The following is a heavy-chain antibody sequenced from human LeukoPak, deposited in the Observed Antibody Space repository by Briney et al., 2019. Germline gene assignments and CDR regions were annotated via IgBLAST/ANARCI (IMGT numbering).Heavy chain of an antibody. V-gene: IGHV1-69*13. Sequence: ASVKVSCKASGGTFSSYAISWVRQAPGQGLEWMGGIIPIFGTANYAQKFQGRVTITADESTSTAYMELSSLRSEDTAVYYCARGGTDSSGWLNYYYGMDVWGKGTRVTVSS. CDR1: GGTFSSYA. J-gene: IGHJ6*04. CDR2: IIPIFGTA. D-gene: IGHD6-19*01. CDR3: ARGGTDSSGWLNYYYGMDV.